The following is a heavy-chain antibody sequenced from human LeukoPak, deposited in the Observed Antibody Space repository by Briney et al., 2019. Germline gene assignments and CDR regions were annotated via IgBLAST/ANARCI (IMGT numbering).Heavy chain of an antibody. CDR3: ASSPIITGTTDWFDP. Sequence: ASVKVSCKASGYTFTGYYIHWVRQAPGQGLEWMGWINPNSGGTNYAQKFQGRVTMTRDTSISTAYMELSRLRSDDTAVYYCASSPIITGTTDWFDPWGQGTLVTVSS. CDR2: INPNSGGT. V-gene: IGHV1-2*02. D-gene: IGHD1-20*01. CDR1: GYTFTGYY. J-gene: IGHJ5*02.